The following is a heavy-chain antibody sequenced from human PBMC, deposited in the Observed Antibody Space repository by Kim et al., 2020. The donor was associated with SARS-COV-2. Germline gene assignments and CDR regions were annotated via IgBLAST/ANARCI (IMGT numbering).Heavy chain of an antibody. CDR3: ARDYDCSGGSCQPQRDY. V-gene: IGHV4-38-2*02. D-gene: IGHD2-15*01. J-gene: IGHJ4*02. CDR2: IYHSGST. CDR1: GYSISSGYY. Sequence: SETLSLTCTVSGYSISSGYYWGWIRQPPGKGLEWIGSIYHSGSTYYNPSLKSRVTISVDTSKNQFSLKLSSVTAADTAVYYCARDYDCSGGSCQPQRDYWGQGTLVTVSS.